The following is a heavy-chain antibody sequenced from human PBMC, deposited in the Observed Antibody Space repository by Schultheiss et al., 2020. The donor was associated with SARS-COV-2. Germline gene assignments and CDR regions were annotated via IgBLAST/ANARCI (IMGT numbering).Heavy chain of an antibody. CDR1: GFTFDDYA. J-gene: IGHJ6*02. D-gene: IGHD4-23*01. V-gene: IGHV3-9*01. Sequence: SLKISCAASGFTFDDYAMHWVRQAPGKGLEWVSGISWNSGSIGYADSVKGRFTISRDNAKNSLYLQMNSLRAEDTAVYYCARAPTVVTDYYGMDVWGQGTTVTVSS. CDR2: ISWNSGSI. CDR3: ARAPTVVTDYYGMDV.